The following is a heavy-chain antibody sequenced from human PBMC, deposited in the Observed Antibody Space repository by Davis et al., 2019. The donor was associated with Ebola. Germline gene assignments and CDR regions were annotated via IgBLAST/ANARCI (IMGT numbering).Heavy chain of an antibody. Sequence: AGSLRLSCAASGFTFSSYAMSWVRQAPGKGLEWVSAISGSGGSTYYADSVKGRFTISRDNSKNTLYLQMNSLRAEDTAVYYCAKEVVATIKTYYYYYGMDVWGQGTTVTVSS. V-gene: IGHV3-23*01. CDR3: AKEVVATIKTYYYYYGMDV. J-gene: IGHJ6*02. CDR1: GFTFSSYA. D-gene: IGHD5-24*01. CDR2: ISGSGGST.